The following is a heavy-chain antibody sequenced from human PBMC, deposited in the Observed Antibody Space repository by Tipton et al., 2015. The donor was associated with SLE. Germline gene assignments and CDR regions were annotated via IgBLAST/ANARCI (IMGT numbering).Heavy chain of an antibody. J-gene: IGHJ6*02. CDR1: GGSISSGSYY. CDR3: ARESSSSLYYGMDV. V-gene: IGHV4-61*09. Sequence: TLSLTCTVSGGSISSGSYYWSWIRQPAGKGLEWIGYIYTSGSTNYNPSLKSRVTISVDTSNNQFSLKLSSVTAADTAVYYCARESSSSLYYGMDVWGQGTTVTVSS. CDR2: IYTSGST. D-gene: IGHD6-6*01.